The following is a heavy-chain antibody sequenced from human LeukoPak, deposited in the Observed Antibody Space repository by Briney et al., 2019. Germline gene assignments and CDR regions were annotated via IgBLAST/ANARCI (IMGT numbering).Heavy chain of an antibody. V-gene: IGHV3-23*01. Sequence: GGSLRLSCAASGFTFNYYGLSWVRKAPGKGLERVSGFGHNGGITYSDSVKGRFTISRDNSKNTLYLQMNSLRAEDTAVYYCARDQGFGELLSSYFDYWGQGTLVTVSS. CDR1: GFTFNYYG. CDR2: FGHNGGIT. J-gene: IGHJ4*02. CDR3: ARDQGFGELLSSYFDY. D-gene: IGHD3-10*01.